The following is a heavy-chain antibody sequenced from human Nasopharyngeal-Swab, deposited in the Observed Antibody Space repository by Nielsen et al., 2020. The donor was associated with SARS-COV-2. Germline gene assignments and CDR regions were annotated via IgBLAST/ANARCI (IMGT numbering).Heavy chain of an antibody. J-gene: IGHJ6*02. D-gene: IGHD3-22*01. Sequence: GGSLRLSCAASGFTFSSYAMSWVRQAPGKGLEWVSAISGSGGSTYYADSVKGRFTISRDNSKNTLYLQMNSLRAEDTAVYYCARKNYYDSSSYYLVHFYYYYYGMDVWGQGTTVTVSS. CDR2: ISGSGGST. V-gene: IGHV3-23*01. CDR3: ARKNYYDSSSYYLVHFYYYYYGMDV. CDR1: GFTFSSYA.